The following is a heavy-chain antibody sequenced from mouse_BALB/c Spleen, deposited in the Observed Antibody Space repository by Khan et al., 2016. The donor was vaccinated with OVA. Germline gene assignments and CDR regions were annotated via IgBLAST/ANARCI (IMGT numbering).Heavy chain of an antibody. CDR2: IDPNTDYT. D-gene: IGHD2-3*01. CDR1: GYTFPTYW. J-gene: IGHJ3*01. V-gene: IGHV1-7*01. Sequence: VELVESGAELAKPGASVKMSCKASGYTFPTYWMHWIKQRPGQGLEWIGYIDPNTDYTEYNQKFKDKATLTTDKSSRPAYMQLSSLTSEDSAVYYCAKRGRNDIFAYWGQGTLVTVSA. CDR3: AKRGRNDIFAY.